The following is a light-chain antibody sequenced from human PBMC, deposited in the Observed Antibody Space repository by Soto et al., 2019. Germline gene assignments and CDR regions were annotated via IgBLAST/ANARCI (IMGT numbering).Light chain of an antibody. V-gene: IGKV3-15*01. CDR1: QSVSSL. CDR3: QQYNIWPYT. CDR2: DTS. Sequence: IVLTQSPATLSVSPGERATLSCRASQSVSSLLAWYQQKPRQAPGLLIYDTSTRATGIPARFSGSGSGTDFTLTISSLQSEDFAIYYCQQYNIWPYTFGQGTKVDIK. J-gene: IGKJ2*01.